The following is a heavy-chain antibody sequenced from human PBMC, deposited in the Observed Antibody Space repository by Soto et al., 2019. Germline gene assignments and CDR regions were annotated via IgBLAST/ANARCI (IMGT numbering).Heavy chain of an antibody. V-gene: IGHV4-30-4*01. J-gene: IGHJ5*02. Sequence: QVQLQESGPGLVKPSQTLSLTCTVSGGSISSGDYYWSWIRQPPGKGLEWIGYIYYSGSTYYNPSLQSRVTISVDKSTDQCSLKLISVTAADTAVYYCARERVAALNWFDPWGQGTLVTVSS. CDR1: GGSISSGDYY. D-gene: IGHD2-15*01. CDR2: IYYSGST. CDR3: ARERVAALNWFDP.